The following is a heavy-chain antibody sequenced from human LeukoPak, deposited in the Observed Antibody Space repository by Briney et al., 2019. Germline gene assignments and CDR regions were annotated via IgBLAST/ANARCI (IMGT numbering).Heavy chain of an antibody. CDR3: ARDLEY. CDR2: ISSSSSTI. J-gene: IGHJ4*02. CDR1: GFTFSSYS. Sequence: GGSLRLSCAASGFTFSSYSMNWVRQAPGKGLEWVSYISSSSSTIYYADSVKGRFTISRDNAKNSLYLQMNSLRAEDAAVYYCARDLEYWGQGTLVTVSS. V-gene: IGHV3-48*01.